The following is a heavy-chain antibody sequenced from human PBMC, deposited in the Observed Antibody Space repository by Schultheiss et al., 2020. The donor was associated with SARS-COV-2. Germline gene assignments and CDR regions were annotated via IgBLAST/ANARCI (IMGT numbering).Heavy chain of an antibody. CDR3: AREGYYYDSSGYYSFGFDY. D-gene: IGHD3-22*01. V-gene: IGHV3-66*01. CDR2: IYSGGST. Sequence: GGSLRLSCAASGFTVSSNYMSWVRQAPGKGLEWVSVIYSGGSTYYADSVKGRFTISRDNSKNTLYLQINSLRAEDTAVYYCAREGYYYDSSGYYSFGFDYWGQGTLVTVSS. CDR1: GFTVSSNY. J-gene: IGHJ4*02.